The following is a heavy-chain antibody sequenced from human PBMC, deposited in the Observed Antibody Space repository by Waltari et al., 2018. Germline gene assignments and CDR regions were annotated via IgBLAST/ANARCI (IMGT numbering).Heavy chain of an antibody. CDR1: GGSISSGGYY. V-gene: IGHV4-31*03. J-gene: IGHJ2*01. D-gene: IGHD2-15*01. CDR2: IYYSGST. CDR3: ARAYIQAVGRGREDWYFDL. Sequence: QVQLQESGPGLVKPSQTLSLTCTVSGGSISSGGYYWSWIRQHPGKGLEWIGYIYYSGSTYYNPSLKSRVTISVDTSKNQFSLKLSSVTAADTAVYYCARAYIQAVGRGREDWYFDLWGRGTLVTVSS.